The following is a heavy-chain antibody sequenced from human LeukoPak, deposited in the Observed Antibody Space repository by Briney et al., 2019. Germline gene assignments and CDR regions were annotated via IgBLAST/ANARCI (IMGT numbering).Heavy chain of an antibody. CDR1: GYTFTNYD. D-gene: IGHD1-26*01. Sequence: ASVKVSCKASGYTFTNYDINWVRQATGQGLEWMGWMNPNSGNTGYAQKFKGRVTITRDTSASTAYMELSSLRSEDMAVYYCAREGGGSYYMFDYWGQGTLVTVSS. CDR3: AREGGGSYYMFDY. V-gene: IGHV1-8*01. CDR2: MNPNSGNT. J-gene: IGHJ4*02.